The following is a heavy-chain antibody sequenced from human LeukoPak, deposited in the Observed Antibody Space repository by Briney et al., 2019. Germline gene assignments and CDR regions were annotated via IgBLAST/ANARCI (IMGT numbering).Heavy chain of an antibody. D-gene: IGHD3-10*01. V-gene: IGHV4-4*07. J-gene: IGHJ4*02. CDR2: IYTSAST. CDR1: GGSISSYY. CDR3: VSEEWFGEKAFDY. Sequence: SETLSLTCTVSGGSISSYYWSWIRQPAGKGLEWIGRIYTSASTNYNPSLKSRVTMSVDTSKNQFSLTLSSVTAAHTAVYYSVSEEWFGEKAFDYWGQRTLVTASS.